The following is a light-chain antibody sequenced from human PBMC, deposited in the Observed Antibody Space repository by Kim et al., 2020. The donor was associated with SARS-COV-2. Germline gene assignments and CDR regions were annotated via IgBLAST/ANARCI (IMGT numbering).Light chain of an antibody. V-gene: IGLV1-47*01. CDR1: NSNRGTNY. J-gene: IGLJ3*02. CDR2: RDN. Sequence: GRRVTLSCSGSNSNRGTNYVYWHQQFPGMAPKVLIYRDNERPSGVPGRFSGSKSGTSASLAISGLRSEDEADYYCAAWDDSLSAWLFGGGTQLTVL. CDR3: AAWDDSLSAWL.